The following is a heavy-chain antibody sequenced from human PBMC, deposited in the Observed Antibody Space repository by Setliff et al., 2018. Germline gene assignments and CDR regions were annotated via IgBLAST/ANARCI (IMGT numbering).Heavy chain of an antibody. V-gene: IGHV7-4-1*02. CDR3: TRADHTVTTTFDY. J-gene: IGHJ4*01. D-gene: IGHD4-17*01. Sequence: ASVQVSCKASGYSLTSYVMNWVRQAPGQGLEWMGWINTKTGDPTYAQGFTGRFAFSLDTSVSTAYLYISSLKAADTAVYYCTRADHTVTTTFDYWGQGTLVTVSS. CDR2: INTKTGDP. CDR1: GYSLTSYV.